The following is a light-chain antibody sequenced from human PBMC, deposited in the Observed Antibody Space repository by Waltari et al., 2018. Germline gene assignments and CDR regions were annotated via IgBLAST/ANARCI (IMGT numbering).Light chain of an antibody. CDR3: QHYVRLPVT. Sequence: EIVLTQSPRTLSLSPGERVILSCRVSQSVSRALAWYQQKPGQAPRLLIYGASNRATGIPDRFSGSGSGTDFSLTISRLEPEDFAVYYCQHYVRLPVTFGQGTKVEIK. CDR1: QSVSRA. V-gene: IGKV3-20*01. J-gene: IGKJ1*01. CDR2: GAS.